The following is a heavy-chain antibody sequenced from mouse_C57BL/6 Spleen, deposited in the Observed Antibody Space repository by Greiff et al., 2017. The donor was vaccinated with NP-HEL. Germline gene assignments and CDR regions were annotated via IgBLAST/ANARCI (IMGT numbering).Heavy chain of an antibody. D-gene: IGHD2-5*01. J-gene: IGHJ1*03. CDR1: GYTFTSYG. CDR3: ARRAYYSNYDWYFDV. V-gene: IGHV1-81*01. CDR2: IYPRSGNT. Sequence: QVQLQQSGAELARPGASVKLSCKASGYTFTSYGISWVKQRTGQGLEWIGEIYPRSGNTYYNEKFKGKATLTADKSSSTAYMELRSLTSEDSAVYFCARRAYYSNYDWYFDVWGTGTTVTVSS.